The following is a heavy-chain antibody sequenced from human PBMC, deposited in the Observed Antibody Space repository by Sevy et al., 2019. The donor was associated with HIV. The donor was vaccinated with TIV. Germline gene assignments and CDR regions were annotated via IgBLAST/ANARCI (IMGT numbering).Heavy chain of an antibody. CDR2: IKQDAGQK. CDR3: ARDDGNYYFHY. V-gene: IGHV3-7*01. D-gene: IGHD1-7*01. CDR1: GFTFSKYW. J-gene: IGHJ4*02. Sequence: GGSLRLSCAASGFTFSKYWMGWVRQAPGKGLEWVANIKQDAGQKYYVDSVKGRFTISRDNAKNSLYLQMNSLRAEDMAVYFSARDDGNYYFHYWGQGTLVTVSS.